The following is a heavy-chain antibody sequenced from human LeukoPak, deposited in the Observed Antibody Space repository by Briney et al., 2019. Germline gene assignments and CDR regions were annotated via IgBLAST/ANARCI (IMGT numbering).Heavy chain of an antibody. J-gene: IGHJ4*02. CDR2: IHSSGTT. V-gene: IGHV4-4*07. Sequence: PSQTPSLTCTVSGDSVNNYYWNYIRQPAGKGLEWIGRIHSSGTTTYSPSLQSRVTISMDTSKNQFSLELSSVTAADTAVYYCARDPQVAGYFDFWGQGTLVTVSS. CDR1: GDSVNNYY. D-gene: IGHD6-19*01. CDR3: ARDPQVAGYFDF.